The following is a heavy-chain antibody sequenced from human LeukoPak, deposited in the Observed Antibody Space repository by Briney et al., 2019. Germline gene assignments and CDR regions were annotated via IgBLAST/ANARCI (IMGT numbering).Heavy chain of an antibody. V-gene: IGHV3-21*04. D-gene: IGHD2-2*02. J-gene: IGHJ4*02. Sequence: GGSLRLSCAASGFTFSSYSMNWVRQAPGKGLEWVSSISSSSSYICYADSVKGRFTISRDNAKNSLYLQMNSLRAEDTAVYYCASHYTKDSPFDYWGQGTLVTVSS. CDR1: GFTFSSYS. CDR2: ISSSSSYI. CDR3: ASHYTKDSPFDY.